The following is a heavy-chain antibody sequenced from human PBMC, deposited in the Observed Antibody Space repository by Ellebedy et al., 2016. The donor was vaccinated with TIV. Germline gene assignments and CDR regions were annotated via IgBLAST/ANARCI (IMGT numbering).Heavy chain of an antibody. CDR1: GFTFSSYA. J-gene: IGHJ6*02. V-gene: IGHV3-48*02. CDR2: ISRSGANI. CDR3: ARAREPGYFAYYYYGMDV. D-gene: IGHD3-9*01. Sequence: GESLKISCTASGFTFSSYAMSWVRQAPGKGLEWVSYISRSGANIYYADSVKGRFTVARDNAKDSLYLQMNSLRDDDTAVYYCARAREPGYFAYYYYGMDVWGQGTTVTVSS.